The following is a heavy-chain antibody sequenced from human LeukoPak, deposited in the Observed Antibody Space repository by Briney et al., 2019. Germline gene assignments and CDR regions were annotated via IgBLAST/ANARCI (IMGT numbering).Heavy chain of an antibody. D-gene: IGHD1-26*01. CDR3: ARVGANNPDY. CDR2: ISSSSSYI. Sequence: GGSLRLSCAASGFTFSSYSMSWVRQAPGKGLEWVSSISSSSSYIYYADSVKGRFTISRDNAKNSLYLQMNSLRAEDTAVYYCARVGANNPDYWGQGTLATVSS. CDR1: GFTFSSYS. J-gene: IGHJ4*02. V-gene: IGHV3-21*01.